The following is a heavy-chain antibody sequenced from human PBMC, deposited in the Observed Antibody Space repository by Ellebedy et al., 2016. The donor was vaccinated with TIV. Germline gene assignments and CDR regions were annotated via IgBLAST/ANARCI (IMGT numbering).Heavy chain of an antibody. D-gene: IGHD5-12*01. J-gene: IGHJ6*02. Sequence: GESLKLSXVGSGFTFNMFSLSWVRQAPGKGLEWVAYISSTSTTVDYADSVKGRFTVSRDNAEKSLYLQMNNVRVEDSAVYYCARDWDIVVKSAELPPSYSFGMDVWGQGTTVTVSS. CDR1: GFTFNMFS. CDR2: ISSTSTTV. CDR3: ARDWDIVVKSAELPPSYSFGMDV. V-gene: IGHV3-48*01.